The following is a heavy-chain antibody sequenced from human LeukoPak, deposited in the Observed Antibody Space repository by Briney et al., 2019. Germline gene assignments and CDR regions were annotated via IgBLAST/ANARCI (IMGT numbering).Heavy chain of an antibody. V-gene: IGHV1-2*02. J-gene: IGHJ4*02. CDR2: INPNSGGT. CDR3: ARAWRVNSSGWYFYGY. D-gene: IGHD6-19*01. CDR1: GYTFTGYY. Sequence: ASVKVSCKASGYTFTGYYIHWVRQAPGQGLEWMGWINPNSGGTNYAQKFQGRVTMTRDTSISTAYMELSRLRSDDTAVYYCARAWRVNSSGWYFYGYWGQGTLVTVSS.